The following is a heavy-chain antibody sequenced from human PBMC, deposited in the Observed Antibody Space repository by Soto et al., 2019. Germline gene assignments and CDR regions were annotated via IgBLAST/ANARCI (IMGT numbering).Heavy chain of an antibody. J-gene: IGHJ4*02. D-gene: IGHD2-15*01. Sequence: GGSLRLSCAASGFTFSSYGMHCVRQAAGKGLEWVAVIWYDGSSKYYADSVNGRFTISRDNSKNTLYVQMNSLGAEDTAVYYFARDEGLPAYFDYWGQGTMVAVSS. CDR1: GFTFSSYG. CDR3: ARDEGLPAYFDY. V-gene: IGHV3-33*01. CDR2: IWYDGSSK.